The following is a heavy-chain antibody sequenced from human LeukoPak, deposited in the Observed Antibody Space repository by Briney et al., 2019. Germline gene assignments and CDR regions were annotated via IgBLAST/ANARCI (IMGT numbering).Heavy chain of an antibody. CDR2: VTSSSSTI. V-gene: IGHV3-48*01. J-gene: IGHJ6*02. Sequence: GGSLRLSCVASGFTFSSYSMNWVRQAPGKGPEWISYVTSSSSTIYYADSVKGRFTISRDNAKNSLYLQMNSLRAEDTATYYCAKDHSGPTWYYYGMDVWGQGTTVTVSS. CDR1: GFTFSSYS. D-gene: IGHD2-15*01. CDR3: AKDHSGPTWYYYGMDV.